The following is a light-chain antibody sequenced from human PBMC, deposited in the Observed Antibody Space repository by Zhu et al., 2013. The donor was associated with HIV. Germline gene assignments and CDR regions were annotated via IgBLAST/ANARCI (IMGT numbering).Light chain of an antibody. J-gene: IGLJ3*02. CDR2: DSE. V-gene: IGLV1-51*01. Sequence: QYVLLQPPSLSAAPGQKVAISCSGGSSNIGNNHVSWYQHLPETAPKLLIFDSEKRSSGIPDRFSASKSGTSATLHITGLQTGDEADYFCATWDDTLRTGVFGGGTELTVL. CDR1: SSNIGNNH. CDR3: ATWDDTLRTGV.